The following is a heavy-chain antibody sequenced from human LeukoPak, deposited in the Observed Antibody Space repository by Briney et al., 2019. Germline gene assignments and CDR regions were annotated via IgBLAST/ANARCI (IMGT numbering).Heavy chain of an antibody. D-gene: IGHD2-8*01. CDR3: AREGPAYCTLDY. J-gene: IGHJ4*02. Sequence: KSSQTLSLTCTVSGGSISSGSYYWSWIRQPAGRGLEWIGRIYTSGSTNYNPSLKSRVTISVDTSKNQFSLKLSSVTAADTAVYYCAREGPAYCTLDYWGQGTLVTVSS. V-gene: IGHV4-61*02. CDR1: GGSISSGSYY. CDR2: IYTSGST.